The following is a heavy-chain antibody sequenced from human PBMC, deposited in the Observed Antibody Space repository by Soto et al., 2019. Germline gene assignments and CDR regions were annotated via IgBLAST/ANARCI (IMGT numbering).Heavy chain of an antibody. J-gene: IGHJ4*02. V-gene: IGHV3-11*01. Sequence: PWGSVRLSCAASGVTFIDYYMSLIRHSPGKGLEWVSYISSSGSTIYYADSVKGRFTISRDNAKNSLYLQMNSLRAEDTAVYYCARENHGGSPDFDYWGQGTLVTVS. CDR2: ISSSGSTI. CDR3: ARENHGGSPDFDY. CDR1: GVTFIDYY. D-gene: IGHD2-15*01.